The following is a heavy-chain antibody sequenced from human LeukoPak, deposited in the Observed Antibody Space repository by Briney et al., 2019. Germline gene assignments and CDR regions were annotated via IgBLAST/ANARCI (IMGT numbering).Heavy chain of an antibody. J-gene: IGHJ6*03. CDR2: LNWNGGRT. D-gene: IGHD2-21*02. Sequence: GGSLRLSCAASGFTFDDYGMSWVRQAPGKGLEWVSGLNWNGGRTGHADSVRGRFTISRDNAKNSLFLQMNSLRAEDTALYYCARTAGDGDCVGYMDVWGKGTTVSVS. V-gene: IGHV3-20*04. CDR1: GFTFDDYG. CDR3: ARTAGDGDCVGYMDV.